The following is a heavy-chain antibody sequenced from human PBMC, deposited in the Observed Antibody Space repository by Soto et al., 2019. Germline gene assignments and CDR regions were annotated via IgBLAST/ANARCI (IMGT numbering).Heavy chain of an antibody. Sequence: GESLKISCKGSGYSFTNSWIGWVRQASGKGLEWVGRIRNKTNNYATAFNAPVKGRFTISRDDSKNTVYLQMNSLRAEDTAVYYCAKLTYGAPVDYWGQGSLVPVSS. CDR2: IRNKTNNYAT. D-gene: IGHD4-17*01. CDR1: GYSFTNSW. J-gene: IGHJ4*02. V-gene: IGHV3-73*01. CDR3: AKLTYGAPVDY.